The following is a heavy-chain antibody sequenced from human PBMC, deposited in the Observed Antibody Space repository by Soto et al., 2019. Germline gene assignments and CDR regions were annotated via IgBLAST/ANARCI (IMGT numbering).Heavy chain of an antibody. CDR2: IYYSGST. CDR1: GGSISRGGYY. D-gene: IGHD1-26*01. Sequence: TSETLSLTCTLSGGSISRGGYYWSWIRQHPGKGLEWIGYIYYSGSTYYNPSLKSRVTISVDTSKNQFSLKLSSVTAADTAVYYCARDWSLDVWGQGTTVTVSS. CDR3: ARDWSLDV. J-gene: IGHJ6*02. V-gene: IGHV4-31*03.